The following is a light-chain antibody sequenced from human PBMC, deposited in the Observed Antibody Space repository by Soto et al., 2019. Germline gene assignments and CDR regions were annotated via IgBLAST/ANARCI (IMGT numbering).Light chain of an antibody. V-gene: IGLV1-40*01. CDR3: QSYDSSLSGYV. J-gene: IGLJ1*01. CDR2: DNN. Sequence: QSVVPHPASVSRAPGATDHNTCAGSSSNIGAGYDVHWYQQYPGTAPKLLIYDNNDRPSGVPDRFSGSRSGTSASLALTGLQAEDEADYYCQSYDSSLSGYVFGAGTKVTVL. CDR1: SSNIGAGYD.